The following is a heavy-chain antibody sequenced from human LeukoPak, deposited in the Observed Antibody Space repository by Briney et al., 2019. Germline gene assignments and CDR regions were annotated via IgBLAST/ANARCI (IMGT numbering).Heavy chain of an antibody. CDR1: GGTFSSYA. D-gene: IGHD2-2*03. CDR2: IIPIFGTA. CDR3: ARGVGIVGVSIYYYYMDV. Sequence: GASVKVSCKASGGTFSSYAISWVRQAPGQGLEWMGGIIPIFGTANYAQKFQGRVTITTDESTSTAYMELSSLRSEDTAVYYCARGVGIVGVSIYYYYMDVWGKGTTVTVSS. V-gene: IGHV1-69*05. J-gene: IGHJ6*03.